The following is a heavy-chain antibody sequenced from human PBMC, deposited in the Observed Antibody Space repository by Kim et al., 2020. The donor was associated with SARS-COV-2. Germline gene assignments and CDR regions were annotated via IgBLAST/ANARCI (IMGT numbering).Heavy chain of an antibody. CDR2: INHSGST. CDR3: ARARGSSGGWFDP. CDR1: GGSFSGYY. J-gene: IGHJ5*02. Sequence: SETLSLTCAVYGGSFSGYYWSWIRQPPGKGLEWIGEINHSGSTNYNPSLKSRVTISVDTSKNQFSLKLSSVTAADTAVYYCARARGSSGGWFDPWGQGTL. V-gene: IGHV4-34*01. D-gene: IGHD6-25*01.